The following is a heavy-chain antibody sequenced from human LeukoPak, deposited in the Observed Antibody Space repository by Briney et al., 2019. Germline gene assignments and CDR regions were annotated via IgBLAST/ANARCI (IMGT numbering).Heavy chain of an antibody. CDR2: ISAYNGNT. D-gene: IGHD4-17*01. V-gene: IGHV1-18*01. J-gene: IGHJ6*02. CDR1: GYTFTSYG. CDR3: ARAGDYSLYYGMDV. Sequence: ASVKVSCKASGYTFTSYGISWVRQAPGQGLEWMGWISAYNGNTNYAQKLQGRVTMTTNTSTSTAYMELRSLRSDDTAVYYCARAGDYSLYYGMDVWGQGTTVTVSS.